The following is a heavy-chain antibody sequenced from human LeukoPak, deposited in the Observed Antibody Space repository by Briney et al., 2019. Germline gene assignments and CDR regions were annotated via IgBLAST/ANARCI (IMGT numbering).Heavy chain of an antibody. CDR3: ARDRGQLAEYYYYYYYMDV. CDR2: ISAYNGNT. J-gene: IGHJ6*03. Sequence: ASVKVSCKASGYTFTSYGISWVRLAPGQGLEWMGWISAYNGNTNYAQKLQGRVTMTTDTSTSTAYMELRSLRSDDKAVYYCARDRGQLAEYYYYYYYMDVWGKGTTVTVSS. D-gene: IGHD6-6*01. CDR1: GYTFTSYG. V-gene: IGHV1-18*01.